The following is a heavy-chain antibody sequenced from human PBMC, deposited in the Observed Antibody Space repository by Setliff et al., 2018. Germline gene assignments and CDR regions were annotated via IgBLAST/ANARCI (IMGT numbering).Heavy chain of an antibody. Sequence: KPSETLSLTCTVSGGSISGFAWNWIRQFPGKRLEWIGEISSSGGTLYTPSLRSRVSMSVDTSRNQFSLNLTSMTAADTAVYYCARIWGYGDFSFGYWGQGTLVTVSS. D-gene: IGHD4-17*01. CDR1: GGSISGFA. J-gene: IGHJ4*02. CDR3: ARIWGYGDFSFGY. V-gene: IGHV4-59*01. CDR2: ISSSGGT.